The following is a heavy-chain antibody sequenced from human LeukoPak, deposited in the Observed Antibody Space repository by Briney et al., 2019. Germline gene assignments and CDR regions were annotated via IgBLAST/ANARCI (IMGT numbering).Heavy chain of an antibody. CDR2: INWNGGST. D-gene: IGHD3-10*01. J-gene: IGHJ4*02. CDR1: GFTFDDYG. V-gene: IGHV3-20*04. Sequence: GCSLRLSCAASGFTFDDYGMSWVRQAPGKGLEWVSGINWNGGSTGYANSVKGRFTISRDNAKNSLYLQVNSLRAEDTALYYCARGARGVSGYYFDYWGQGTLVTVSS. CDR3: ARGARGVSGYYFDY.